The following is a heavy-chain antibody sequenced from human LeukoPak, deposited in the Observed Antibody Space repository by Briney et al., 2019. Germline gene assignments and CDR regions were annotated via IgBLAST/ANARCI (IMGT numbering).Heavy chain of an antibody. CDR3: ARGTYDFWSGYYYFDY. V-gene: IGHV4-34*01. CDR1: GGSFSGYY. Sequence: PSETLSLTCAVYGGSFSGYYWSWIRQPPGKGLEWIGEINHSGSTNYNPSLKSRVTISVDTSKNQFSLKLSSVTAADTAVYYCARGTYDFWSGYYYFDYWGQGTLVTVSS. J-gene: IGHJ4*02. D-gene: IGHD3-3*01. CDR2: INHSGST.